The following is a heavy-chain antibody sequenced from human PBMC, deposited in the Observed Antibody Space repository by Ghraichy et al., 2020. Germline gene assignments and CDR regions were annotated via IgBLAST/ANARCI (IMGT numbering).Heavy chain of an antibody. V-gene: IGHV4-34*01. CDR1: GGSFSGYY. D-gene: IGHD3-3*01. J-gene: IGHJ4*02. CDR3: ARAYPYYDFWSGYLAFDY. Sequence: SETLSLTCAVYGGSFSGYYWSWIRQPPGKGLEWIGEINHSGSTNYNPSLKSRVTISVDTSKNQFSLKLSSVTAADTAVYYCARAYPYYDFWSGYLAFDYWGQGTLVTVSS. CDR2: INHSGST.